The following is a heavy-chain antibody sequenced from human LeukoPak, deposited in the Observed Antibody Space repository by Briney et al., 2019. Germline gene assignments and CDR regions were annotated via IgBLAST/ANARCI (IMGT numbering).Heavy chain of an antibody. CDR2: ISGSGGST. CDR1: GFTFSSYA. Sequence: GGSLRLSCAASGFTFSSYAMSRVRQAPGKGLEWVSAISGSGGSTYYADSVKGRFTISRDNSKNTLYLQMNSLRAEDTAVYYCATWDHCSSTSCYRGAFDIWGQGTMVTVSS. J-gene: IGHJ3*02. CDR3: ATWDHCSSTSCYRGAFDI. D-gene: IGHD2-2*02. V-gene: IGHV3-23*01.